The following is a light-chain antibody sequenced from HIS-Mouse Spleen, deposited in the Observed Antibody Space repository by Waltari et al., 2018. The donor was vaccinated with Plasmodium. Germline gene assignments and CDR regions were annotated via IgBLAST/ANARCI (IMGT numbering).Light chain of an antibody. CDR3: QQYYSTPPYT. Sequence: EIVMTQSPDSLAVSLGERATINCKSSQSVLYSSNNKNYLAWYQQKPGQPPKLLIYWASTRESGVTDRFSGSGSGTDFTLTISSLQAEDVAVYYCQQYYSTPPYTFGQGTKLEIK. V-gene: IGKV4-1*01. CDR1: QSVLYSSNNKNY. CDR2: WAS. J-gene: IGKJ2*01.